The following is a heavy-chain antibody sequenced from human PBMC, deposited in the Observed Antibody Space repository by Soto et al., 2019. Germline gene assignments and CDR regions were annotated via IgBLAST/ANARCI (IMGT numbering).Heavy chain of an antibody. CDR1: GYTFTTYT. J-gene: IGHJ3*02. V-gene: IGHV1-3*01. CDR3: ARKQPGFQIGWAWALDI. Sequence: QVQLVQSGAEVKKPGASVKVSCRASGYTFTTYTLLWVRQAPGQRLEWMAWINPGNGDTKYSQNFQDRVTATRDTSASTAYMEMSSLRSDDTATYYCARKQPGFQIGWAWALDIWGQGTMLTVSS. CDR2: INPGNGDT. D-gene: IGHD1-26*01.